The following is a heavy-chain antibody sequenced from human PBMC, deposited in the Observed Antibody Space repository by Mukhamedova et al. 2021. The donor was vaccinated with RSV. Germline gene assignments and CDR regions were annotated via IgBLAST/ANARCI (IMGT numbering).Heavy chain of an antibody. V-gene: IGHV4-38-2*01. CDR2: IYKSGSA. Sequence: GLEWIGTIYKSGSAYYNPSLKSRVTISVDTSKNQTSLNLNYVTATDTAVYSCARKEAGTMLEFWGQGTLVTASS. D-gene: IGHD1-7*01. CDR3: ARKEAGTMLEF. J-gene: IGHJ4*02.